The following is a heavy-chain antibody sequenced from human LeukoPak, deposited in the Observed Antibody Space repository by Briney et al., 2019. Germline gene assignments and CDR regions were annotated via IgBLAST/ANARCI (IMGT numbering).Heavy chain of an antibody. CDR1: GGSISSSSYY. Sequence: SETLSLTCTVSGGSISSSSYYWGWIRQPPGKGQEWIGSIYYSGSTYYNPSLKSRVTISVDTSKNQFSLKLSSVTAADTAVYYCARRGREHTAEDYWGQGTLVTVSS. CDR3: ARRGREHTAEDY. J-gene: IGHJ4*02. CDR2: IYYSGST. V-gene: IGHV4-39*01. D-gene: IGHD5-18*01.